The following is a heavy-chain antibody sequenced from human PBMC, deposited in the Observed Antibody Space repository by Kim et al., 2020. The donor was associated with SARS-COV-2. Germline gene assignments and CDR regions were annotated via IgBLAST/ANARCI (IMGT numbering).Heavy chain of an antibody. J-gene: IGHJ4*02. CDR2: T. Sequence: TNYTQQFQGRVTMTRDTSTRTVYMELRSLRSEDTAVYYCARHTGILGFDYWGQGTLVTVSS. D-gene: IGHD3-10*01. CDR3: ARHTGILGFDY. V-gene: IGHV1-46*01.